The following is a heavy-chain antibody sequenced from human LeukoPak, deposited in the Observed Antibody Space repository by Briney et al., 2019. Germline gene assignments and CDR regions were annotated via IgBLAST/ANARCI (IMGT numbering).Heavy chain of an antibody. CDR1: GFTFNTEA. Sequence: GGSLRLSCVLSGFTFNTEAMTWVRQAPGKGLEWVSTIDNSGRTTYYAGSVKGRFTISRDNSKNTVYLQLNSLRAEDTALYFCAKGPGFLPQFDYWGQGTLVAVSS. CDR2: IDNSGRTT. V-gene: IGHV3-23*01. J-gene: IGHJ4*02. CDR3: AKGPGFLPQFDY. D-gene: IGHD2-21*01.